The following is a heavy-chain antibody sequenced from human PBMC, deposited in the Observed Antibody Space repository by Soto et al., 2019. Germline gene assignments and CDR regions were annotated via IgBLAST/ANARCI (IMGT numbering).Heavy chain of an antibody. D-gene: IGHD6-6*01. Sequence: SETLSLTCTVSGGSISGYYWSWIRQPPGKGLEWIGYTYYSGSTTYNPSLKSPVTISVDTSRNQFSLKLSSVTAADTTVYYCAKVRDDHSYFFDYWGQGTLVTVSS. CDR1: GGSISGYY. J-gene: IGHJ4*02. CDR2: TYYSGST. CDR3: AKVRDDHSYFFDY. V-gene: IGHV4-59*01.